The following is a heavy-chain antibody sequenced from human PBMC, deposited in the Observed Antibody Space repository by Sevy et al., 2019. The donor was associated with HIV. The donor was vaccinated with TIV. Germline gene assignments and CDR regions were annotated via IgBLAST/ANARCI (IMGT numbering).Heavy chain of an antibody. D-gene: IGHD1-20*01. CDR1: GFTFNTYA. CDR2: IGSGGTT. J-gene: IGHJ4*02. Sequence: GWYLRLSCTASGFTFNTYAMSWVRRAPGKGLEWVSAIGSGGTTYYVDSVKGRFTISRDNSKTTLYLQMNSLRVDDTAVYYCAKNLRGKYLEGYFDYWGQGILVTVSS. V-gene: IGHV3-23*01. CDR3: AKNLRGKYLEGYFDY.